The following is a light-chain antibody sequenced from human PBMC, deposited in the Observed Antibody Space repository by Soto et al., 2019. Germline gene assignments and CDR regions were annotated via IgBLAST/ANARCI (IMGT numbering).Light chain of an antibody. CDR2: YDT. Sequence: SYELAQPPSVALAPVHTSQITFAGDNIYTKSMHWYQQRPGQAPVLVVHYDTDRAAGIPERFSVSKSGGTATLKIRRVEAGDEADYYCQVWDIITYHVVFGGGTKVTVL. V-gene: IGLV3-21*02. J-gene: IGLJ2*01. CDR3: QVWDIITYHVV. CDR1: NIYTKS.